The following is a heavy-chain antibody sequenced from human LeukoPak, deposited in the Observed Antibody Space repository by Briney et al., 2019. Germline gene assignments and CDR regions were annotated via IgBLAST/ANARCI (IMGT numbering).Heavy chain of an antibody. J-gene: IGHJ6*03. Sequence: GASVKVSCKASGYTFTSYDINWVRQATGQGLEWMGWMNPNSGNTGYAQKFQGRVTITRNTSISTAYMELSSLRSEDTAVYYCARVTRYYDFWSGYWGYYYYYYMDVWGKGTTVTVSS. D-gene: IGHD3-3*01. V-gene: IGHV1-8*01. CDR3: ARVTRYYDFWSGYWGYYYYYYMDV. CDR1: GYTFTSYD. CDR2: MNPNSGNT.